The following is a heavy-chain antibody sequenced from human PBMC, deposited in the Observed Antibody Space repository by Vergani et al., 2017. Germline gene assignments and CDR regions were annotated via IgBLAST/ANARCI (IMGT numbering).Heavy chain of an antibody. CDR3: ASGYYDSRFDY. D-gene: IGHD3-22*01. Sequence: QVQLQESGPGLVKPSETLSLTCTVSGGSVSSGSYYWSWIRQAPGKGLEWIGYIYYSGSTNYNPSLKSRVTISVDTSKNQFSLKLSSVTAADTAVYYCASGYYDSRFDYWGQGTLVTVSS. CDR2: IYYSGST. CDR1: GGSVSSGSYY. V-gene: IGHV4-61*01. J-gene: IGHJ4*02.